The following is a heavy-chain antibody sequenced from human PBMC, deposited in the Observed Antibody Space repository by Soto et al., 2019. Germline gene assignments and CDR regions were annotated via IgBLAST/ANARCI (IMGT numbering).Heavy chain of an antibody. Sequence: QVQLQESGPGLVKPSRTLSLTCVVSGVSINTSSWWTWVRQPPGKGLEWIAEIHHSGSTNYSPSLKSRLVISIDKPKNQFSLEMDSVTAADTAMYYCATGNAYYYGSVSMWDHRGQGALVTVSS. V-gene: IGHV4-4*02. J-gene: IGHJ4*02. CDR2: IHHSGST. CDR1: GVSINTSSW. D-gene: IGHD3-10*01. CDR3: ATGNAYYYGSVSMWDH.